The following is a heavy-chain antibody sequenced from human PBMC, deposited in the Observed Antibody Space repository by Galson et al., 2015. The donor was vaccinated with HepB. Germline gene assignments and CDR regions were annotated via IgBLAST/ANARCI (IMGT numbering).Heavy chain of an antibody. D-gene: IGHD3-3*01. J-gene: IGHJ4*02. CDR1: GFSFSSYT. CDR2: ISSNGGST. Sequence: SLRLSCAASGFSFSSYTMHWVRQAPGKGLEYVSAISSNGGSTYYADSVKGRFTVSRDNSKNTLYLQMSSLRTEDTAVYYCVKGGERFLEWSRSETVYWGQGTLVTVSS. CDR3: VKGGERFLEWSRSETVY. V-gene: IGHV3-64D*06.